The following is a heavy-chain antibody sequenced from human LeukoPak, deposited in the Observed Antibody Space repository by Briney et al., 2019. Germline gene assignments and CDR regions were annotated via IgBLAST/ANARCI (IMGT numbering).Heavy chain of an antibody. J-gene: IGHJ4*02. Sequence: GGSLRLSCAASGFTFSNAWMHWVRHAPGKGLVWVSRINSDGSSTSYADSVKGRFTISRDNAKNTLYLQMNSLRAEDTAVYYCARSTYSAYYFDYWGQGTLVTVSS. CDR3: ARSTYSAYYFDY. CDR1: GFTFSNAW. D-gene: IGHD2-21*01. CDR2: INSDGSST. V-gene: IGHV3-74*01.